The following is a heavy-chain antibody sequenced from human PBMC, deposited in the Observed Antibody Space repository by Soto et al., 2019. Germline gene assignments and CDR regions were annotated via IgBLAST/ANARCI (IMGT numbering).Heavy chain of an antibody. CDR1: GFIFSDYG. J-gene: IGHJ4*02. D-gene: IGHD3-16*01. CDR3: ARGGPGVATFNPDY. Sequence: ELQLVESGGDIVQPGGSLRLSCAASGFIFSDYGMHWVRQAPGKGLVWVSRIDNDGDRTHYADSVKGRFTVSRDNSENTLYLQMNSLRVEDSGVFYCARGGPGVATFNPDYWGQGTLVTVSS. V-gene: IGHV3-74*01. CDR2: IDNDGDRT.